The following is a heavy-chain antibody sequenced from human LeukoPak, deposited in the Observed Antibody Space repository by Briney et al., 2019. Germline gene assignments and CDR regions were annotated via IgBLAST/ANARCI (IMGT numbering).Heavy chain of an antibody. CDR1: GFTFSSYA. CDR2: IYSGGST. J-gene: IGHJ6*02. Sequence: GGSLRLSCAASGFTFSSYAMSWVRQAPGKGLEWVSVIYSGGSTYYADSVKGRFTISRDNSKNTLYLQMNSLRAEDTAVYYCARDDIVVVPAATTVYYYYGMDVWGQGTTVTVSS. V-gene: IGHV3-53*01. CDR3: ARDDIVVVPAATTVYYYYGMDV. D-gene: IGHD2-2*01.